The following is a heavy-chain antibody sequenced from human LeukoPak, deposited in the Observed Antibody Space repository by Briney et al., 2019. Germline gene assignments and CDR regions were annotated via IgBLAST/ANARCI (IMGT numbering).Heavy chain of an antibody. CDR1: GGSISSSSYY. CDR3: ARGDWFDP. CDR2: IYYSGST. V-gene: IGHV4-39*01. J-gene: IGHJ5*02. Sequence: SETLSLTCTVSGGSISSSSYYWGWIRQPPGKGLEWIGSIYYSGSTYYNPSLKSRVTISVDTSKNQFSMKLSSVTAADTAVYYCARGDWFDPWGQGTLVTVSS.